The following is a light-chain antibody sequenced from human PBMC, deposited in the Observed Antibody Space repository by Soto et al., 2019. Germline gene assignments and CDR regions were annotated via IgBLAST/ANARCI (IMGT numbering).Light chain of an antibody. CDR3: QQRSSWPFLWT. J-gene: IGKJ4*01. Sequence: DIVLTQSPGTLSSSPGERATLSCRASQSVGSSLAWYQQKPGQAPRLLIYDTFNRATGIPARFSGSGSGTDFTLTISSLEPEDFAVYYCQQRSSWPFLWTFGGGTKV. CDR2: DTF. V-gene: IGKV3-11*01. CDR1: QSVGSS.